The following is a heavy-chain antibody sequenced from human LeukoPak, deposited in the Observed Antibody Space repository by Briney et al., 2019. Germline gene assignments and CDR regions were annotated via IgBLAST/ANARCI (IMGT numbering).Heavy chain of an antibody. Sequence: GASVKVSCKASGYTFTSYGISWVRQAPGQGLEWMGWMNPNSGNTGYAQKFQGRVTMTRNTSISTAYMELSSLRSEDTAVYYCARGAGQLERPSFDYWGQGTLVTVSS. D-gene: IGHD1-1*01. CDR3: ARGAGQLERPSFDY. CDR1: GYTFTSYG. V-gene: IGHV1-8*02. J-gene: IGHJ4*02. CDR2: MNPNSGNT.